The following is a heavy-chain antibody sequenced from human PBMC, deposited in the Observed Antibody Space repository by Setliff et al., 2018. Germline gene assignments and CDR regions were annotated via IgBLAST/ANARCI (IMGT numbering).Heavy chain of an antibody. CDR1: GYTFISYG. Sequence: GASVKVSCKTSGYTFISYGISWVRQAPGQGLEWMGWINNYNGNTDYAQNIQGRVTMTTDTSTSTAYMELRSLTSDDTAVYYCARVPRLEWLLPTFDSWGQGTLVTVSS. J-gene: IGHJ4*02. CDR3: ARVPRLEWLLPTFDS. V-gene: IGHV1-18*01. CDR2: INNYNGNT. D-gene: IGHD3-3*01.